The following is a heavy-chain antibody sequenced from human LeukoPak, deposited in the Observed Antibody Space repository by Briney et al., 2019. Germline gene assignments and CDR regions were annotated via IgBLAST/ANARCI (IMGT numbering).Heavy chain of an antibody. V-gene: IGHV4-39*07. CDR2: IYYSGST. J-gene: IGHJ6*02. CDR3: ARAGRTVTRPVFSYYYGMDV. D-gene: IGHD4-17*01. CDR1: GGSISSSSYY. Sequence: SETLSLTCTVSGGSISSSSYYWGWIRQPPGKGLEWIGSIYYSGSTYYNPSLRSRVTISVDTSKNQFSLKLSSVAAADTAVYYCARAGRTVTRPVFSYYYGMDVWGQGTTVTVSS.